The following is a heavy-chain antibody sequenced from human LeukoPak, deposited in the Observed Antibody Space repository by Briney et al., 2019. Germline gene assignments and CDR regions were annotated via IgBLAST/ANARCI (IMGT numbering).Heavy chain of an antibody. D-gene: IGHD2-2*01. V-gene: IGHV4-34*01. CDR1: GGSFSGYY. CDR2: INHSGST. Sequence: SETLSLTCAVYGGSFSGYYWSWIRQPPGKGLEWIGEINHSGSTNYNPSLKSRVTISVDTSKNQFSLKLSSVTAADTAVYYCARGRCGCSSTSCHNWFDPWGQGTLVTVSS. CDR3: ARGRCGCSSTSCHNWFDP. J-gene: IGHJ5*02.